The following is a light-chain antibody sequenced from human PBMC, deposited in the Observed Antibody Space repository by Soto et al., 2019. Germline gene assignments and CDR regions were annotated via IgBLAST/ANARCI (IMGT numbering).Light chain of an antibody. CDR2: KAS. CDR1: ESISSW. J-gene: IGKJ4*01. Sequence: DIQMTQSPSTLSASVGDRVSITCRASESISSWLAWYQQKPGKAPKILINKASNLESGVPSRFSGSGSGTEFTLTISSLQPDDFATYYCQQYNTYPITFGRGTKVEIK. V-gene: IGKV1-5*03. CDR3: QQYNTYPIT.